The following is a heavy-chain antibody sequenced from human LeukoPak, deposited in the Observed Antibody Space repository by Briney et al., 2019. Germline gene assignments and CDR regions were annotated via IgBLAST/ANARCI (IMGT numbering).Heavy chain of an antibody. CDR3: ARAGYSSSLYSYFDY. CDR1: GGTFSSYA. V-gene: IGHV1-69*06. Sequence: SSVKVSCKASGGTFSSYAISWVRQAPGQGLDWMGGIIPIFGTANYAQKFQGRVTITADKSTSTAYMELSSLRSEDTAVYYCARAGYSSSLYSYFDYWGQGTLVTVSS. D-gene: IGHD6-13*01. J-gene: IGHJ4*02. CDR2: IIPIFGTA.